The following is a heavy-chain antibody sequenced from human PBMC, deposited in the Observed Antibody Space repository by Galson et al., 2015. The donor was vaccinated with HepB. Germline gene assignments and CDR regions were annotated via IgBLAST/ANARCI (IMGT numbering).Heavy chain of an antibody. V-gene: IGHV5-51*01. CDR1: GYSFTSHW. D-gene: IGHD4/OR15-4a*01. Sequence: QSGAEVKKPGESLKISCKGSGYSFTSHWIGWVRQMPGKGLECMGIIYPGDSEIRYSPSFQGQVTISADKSISTAYLHWTSLKASDTAMYYCATLGNEDYHYYGMDVWGQGTTVTVSS. CDR3: ATLGNEDYHYYGMDV. J-gene: IGHJ6*02. CDR2: IYPGDSEI.